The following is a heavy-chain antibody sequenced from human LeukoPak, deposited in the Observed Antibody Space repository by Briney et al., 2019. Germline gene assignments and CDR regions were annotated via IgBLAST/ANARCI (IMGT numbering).Heavy chain of an antibody. J-gene: IGHJ4*02. CDR1: GFTFSSYS. CDR3: AKDSGSQPGHEDY. D-gene: IGHD1-26*01. CDR2: ISSSSSYI. V-gene: IGHV3-21*04. Sequence: GGSLRLSCAASGFTFSSYSMNWVRQAPGKGLEWVSSISSSSSYIYYADSVKGRFTISRDNAKNSLYLQMNSLRAEDTAVYYCAKDSGSQPGHEDYWGQGTLVTVSS.